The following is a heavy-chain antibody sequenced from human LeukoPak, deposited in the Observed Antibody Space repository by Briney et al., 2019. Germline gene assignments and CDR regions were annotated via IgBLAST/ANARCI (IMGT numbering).Heavy chain of an antibody. D-gene: IGHD3-16*01. Sequence: GGSLRLSCAASGFTFSSYSMNWVRQAPGKGLEWVSYISSSSSTIYYADSVKGRFTISRDNAKNSLYLQMNSLRAEDTAVYYCARDNYGLPYYYYYYMDVWGKGTTVTVSS. J-gene: IGHJ6*03. CDR1: GFTFSSYS. CDR3: ARDNYGLPYYYYYYMDV. V-gene: IGHV3-48*01. CDR2: ISSSSSTI.